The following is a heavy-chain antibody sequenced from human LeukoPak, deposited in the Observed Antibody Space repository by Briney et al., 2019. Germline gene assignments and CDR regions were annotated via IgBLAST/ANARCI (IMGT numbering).Heavy chain of an antibody. CDR3: ARDRVYYGSGSSGFDP. V-gene: IGHV4-39*07. Sequence: PSETLSLTCTVSGGSISSSSYYWGWIRQPPGKGLEWIGSIYYSGSTYYNPSLKSRVTISVDTSKNQFSLKLSSVTAADTAVYYCARDRVYYGSGSSGFDPWGQGTLVTVSS. D-gene: IGHD3-10*01. CDR2: IYYSGST. CDR1: GGSISSSSYY. J-gene: IGHJ5*02.